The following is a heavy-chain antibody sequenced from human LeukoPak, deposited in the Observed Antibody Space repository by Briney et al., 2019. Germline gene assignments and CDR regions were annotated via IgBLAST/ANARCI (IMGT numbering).Heavy chain of an antibody. J-gene: IGHJ4*02. Sequence: SETLSLTCSVSGGSTRSYYWGWVRQPAGKGLEWIGRKDSIGSTHYNPSLKSRITMSIDTSKNEFSLSVRSVTAADTAVYFCARQGYTASYYFLDYWSQRTLVTVSS. CDR1: GGSTRSYY. CDR3: ARQGYTASYYFLDY. V-gene: IGHV4-4*07. D-gene: IGHD1-26*01. CDR2: KDSIGST.